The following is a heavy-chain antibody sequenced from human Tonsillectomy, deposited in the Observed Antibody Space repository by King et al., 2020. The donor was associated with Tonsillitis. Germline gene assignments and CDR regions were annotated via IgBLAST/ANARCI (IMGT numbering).Heavy chain of an antibody. CDR3: ARDDGDQFDY. CDR2: IYYSGNT. Sequence: QLQESGPGLVKPSETLSLTCTVPGGSIINYYWSWVRQPPGKGLEWIGYIYYSGNTTYNPSLKSRVTISVDTSKNQFSLKLSSVTAADTAVYYCARDDGDQFDYWGQGTLVTVSS. CDR1: GGSIINYY. V-gene: IGHV4-59*01. J-gene: IGHJ4*02. D-gene: IGHD4-17*01.